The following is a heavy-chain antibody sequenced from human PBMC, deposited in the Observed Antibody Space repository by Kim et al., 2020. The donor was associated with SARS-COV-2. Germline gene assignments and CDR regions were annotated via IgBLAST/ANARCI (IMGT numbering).Heavy chain of an antibody. CDR1: GYTFTSYA. Sequence: ASVKVSCKASGYTFTSYAMNWVRQAPGQGLEWMGWINTNTGNPTYAQGFTGRFVFSLDTSVSTAYLQISSLKAEDTAVYYCARDHSSSWFIYYYYYMDVWGKGTTVTVSS. V-gene: IGHV7-4-1*02. CDR3: ARDHSSSWFIYYYYYMDV. CDR2: INTNTGNP. J-gene: IGHJ6*03. D-gene: IGHD6-13*01.